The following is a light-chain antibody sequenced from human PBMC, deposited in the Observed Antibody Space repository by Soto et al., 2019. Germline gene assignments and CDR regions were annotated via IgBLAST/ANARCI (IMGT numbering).Light chain of an antibody. J-gene: IGKJ2*01. CDR3: QQYHSNYA. Sequence: DIQMTQSPSTLSASLGHRVTITCRASQSKWLAWYQQKPGKSPKFLMHAPSTLESGVPSRFSGSGAGTEFTLTISSLQPDDFATYYCQQYHSNYAFGQGTKLEIK. CDR2: APS. V-gene: IGKV1-5*01. CDR1: QSKW.